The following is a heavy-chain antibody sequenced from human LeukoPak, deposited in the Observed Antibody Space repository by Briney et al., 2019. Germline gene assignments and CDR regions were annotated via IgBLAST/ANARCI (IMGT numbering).Heavy chain of an antibody. J-gene: IGHJ6*03. CDR3: ARGSPNGYDLWGGYYYYMDV. Sequence: EASVKVSCKASGYVFTSYDINWVRQAPGQGLEWMGWMNPNSGDTGYAQKFQGRVTITRNTSIITAYMELSSLKSDDTAVYYCARGSPNGYDLWGGYYYYMDVWGKGTTVTVSS. CDR1: GYVFTSYD. V-gene: IGHV1-8*03. CDR2: MNPNSGDT. D-gene: IGHD3-3*01.